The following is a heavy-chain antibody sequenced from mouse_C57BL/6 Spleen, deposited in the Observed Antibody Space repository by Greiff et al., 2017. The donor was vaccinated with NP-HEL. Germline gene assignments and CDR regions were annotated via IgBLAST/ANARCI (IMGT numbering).Heavy chain of an antibody. CDR2: ISYSGST. Sequence: VQLQESGPGMVKPSQSLSLTCTVTGYSITSGYDWHWIRHFPGNKLEWMGYISYSGSTNYNPSLKNRISITHDTSKNHFFLKLNSVTTEDTATYYCARPSYYGSSYDDWYFDVWGTGTTVTVSS. J-gene: IGHJ1*03. CDR1: GYSITSGYD. CDR3: ARPSYYGSSYDDWYFDV. V-gene: IGHV3-1*01. D-gene: IGHD1-1*01.